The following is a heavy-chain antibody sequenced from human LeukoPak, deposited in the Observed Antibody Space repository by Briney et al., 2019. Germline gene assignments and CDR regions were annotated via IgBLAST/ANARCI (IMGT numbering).Heavy chain of an antibody. Sequence: GGSLRLSCAASGFTFSSYWMSWVRQAPGKGLEWVSGINWNGGTTGYGDSVKGRFTISRDNAKNSLYLQMNSLRAEDTALYHCARDRSYGSFDYWGQGALVTVSS. J-gene: IGHJ4*02. CDR3: ARDRSYGSFDY. V-gene: IGHV3-20*01. CDR1: GFTFSSYW. CDR2: INWNGGTT. D-gene: IGHD5-18*01.